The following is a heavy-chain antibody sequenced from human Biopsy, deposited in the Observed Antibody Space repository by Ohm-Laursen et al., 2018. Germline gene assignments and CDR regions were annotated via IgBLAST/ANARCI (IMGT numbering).Heavy chain of an antibody. Sequence: SLRLSCAASGFTFSTYAMNWVRQAPGKGLEWVSSITDRSSHIYYADSVKGRFTIFRDNAKNSLYLQMNSLRAADTAIYYCATELLPPGVGGPWLDSWGQGTPVTVSS. CDR2: ITDRSSHI. CDR3: ATELLPPGVGGPWLDS. CDR1: GFTFSTYA. D-gene: IGHD3-16*01. V-gene: IGHV3-21*06. J-gene: IGHJ5*01.